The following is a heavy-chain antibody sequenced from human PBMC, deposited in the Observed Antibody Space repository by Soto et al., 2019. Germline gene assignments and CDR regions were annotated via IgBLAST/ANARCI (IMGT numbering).Heavy chain of an antibody. CDR3: ARIPSP. J-gene: IGHJ5*02. CDR1: GGSISSSRYY. D-gene: IGHD2-21*01. V-gene: IGHV4-39*01. Sequence: SETLSLTCAVSGGSISSSRYYWGWIRQPPGKGLEWIASVYYSGTTYYNPSLKSRVTISVDTSKNQFSLKVSSVTAADTAVYYCARIPSPWGQGTLVTVSS. CDR2: VYYSGTT.